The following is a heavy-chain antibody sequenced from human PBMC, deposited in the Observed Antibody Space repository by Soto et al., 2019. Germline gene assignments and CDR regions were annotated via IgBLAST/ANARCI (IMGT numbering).Heavy chain of an antibody. Sequence: GASVKVSCKASGYTFTSYYMHWVRQAPGQGLEWMGIINPSGGSTSYAQKFQGRVTMTRDTSTSTVYMELSSLRSEDTAVYYCARVGATAIELENYGMDVWGQGTTVTVSS. J-gene: IGHJ6*02. D-gene: IGHD2-21*02. CDR3: ARVGATAIELENYGMDV. CDR2: INPSGGST. V-gene: IGHV1-46*01. CDR1: GYTFTSYY.